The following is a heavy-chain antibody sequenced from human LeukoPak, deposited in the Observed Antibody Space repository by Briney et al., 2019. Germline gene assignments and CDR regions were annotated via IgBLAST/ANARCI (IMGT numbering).Heavy chain of an antibody. Sequence: GGSLRLSCAASGFTFDDYAMHWVRHAPGKGLEWVPDISWNSGSIGYADSVKGRFTISRDNAKNSLYLQMNSLRAEDTALYYCAKDIESGNCGNDDAFDIWGQGTMVTVSS. V-gene: IGHV3-9*01. D-gene: IGHD1-1*01. CDR2: ISWNSGSI. CDR3: AKDIESGNCGNDDAFDI. J-gene: IGHJ3*02. CDR1: GFTFDDYA.